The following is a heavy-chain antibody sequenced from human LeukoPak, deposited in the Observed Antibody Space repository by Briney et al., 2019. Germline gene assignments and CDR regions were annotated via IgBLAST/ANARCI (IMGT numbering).Heavy chain of an antibody. V-gene: IGHV5-51*01. J-gene: IGHJ4*02. CDR1: GYSFTSYW. Sequence: GESLKISCKGSGYSFTSYWIGWVRQMPGKGLEWMGIIYPGDSDTRYSPSFQGQVTISADKSISTAYLQWSSLKASDTAMYYCARQVRSSGYPTHFDYWGQGTLVTVSS. CDR3: ARQVRSSGYPTHFDY. D-gene: IGHD3-22*01. CDR2: IYPGDSDT.